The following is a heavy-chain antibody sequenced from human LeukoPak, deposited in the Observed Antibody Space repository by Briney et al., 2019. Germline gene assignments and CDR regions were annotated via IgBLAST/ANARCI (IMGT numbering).Heavy chain of an antibody. J-gene: IGHJ4*02. D-gene: IGHD5-18*01. V-gene: IGHV4-59*08. Sequence: SETLSLTCTVSGGSISSYYWSWIRQPPGKGLEWIGYIYYSGSTNYNPSLKSRVTISVDTSNNQFSLKLSSVTAADTAVYYCARHVSYGHFDYWGQGTLVTVSS. CDR1: GGSISSYY. CDR3: ARHVSYGHFDY. CDR2: IYYSGST.